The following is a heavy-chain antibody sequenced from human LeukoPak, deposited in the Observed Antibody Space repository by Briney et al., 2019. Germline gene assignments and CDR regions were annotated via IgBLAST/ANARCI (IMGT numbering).Heavy chain of an antibody. J-gene: IGHJ4*02. V-gene: IGHV4-34*01. D-gene: IGHD3-3*01. CDR1: GGSISSYY. Sequence: SETLSLTCTVSGGSISSYYWSWIRQPPGKGLEWIGEINHSGSTNYNPSLKSRVTISVDTSKNQFSLKLSSVTAADTAVYYCAREGIYDFWSGYYTFIDYWGQGTLVTVS. CDR2: INHSGST. CDR3: AREGIYDFWSGYYTFIDY.